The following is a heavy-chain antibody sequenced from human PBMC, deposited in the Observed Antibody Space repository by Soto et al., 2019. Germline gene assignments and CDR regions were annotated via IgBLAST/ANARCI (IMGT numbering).Heavy chain of an antibody. CDR2: IKSKTDGGTT. CDR1: DVTFSNAG. D-gene: IGHD2-8*01. J-gene: IGHJ6*02. Sequence: GGSLRLSCAASDVTFSNAGMNWVRQAPGKGLEWVGRIKSKTDGGTTDYGAPVKGRFTISRDDSKNTLYLEMNSLKTEDTAVYYCFPNSMDVWGQGTTVTVSS. CDR3: FPNSMDV. V-gene: IGHV3-15*07.